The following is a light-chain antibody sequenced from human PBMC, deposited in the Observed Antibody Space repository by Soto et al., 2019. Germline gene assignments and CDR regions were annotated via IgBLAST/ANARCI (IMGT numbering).Light chain of an antibody. V-gene: IGKV3-15*01. Sequence: MVMTQSPATLSLSPGDSATLSCRASQTIGNNLAWFQHKPGQAPRLLIYGASTRATGVPARFSGSGSGTEFTLSISSLQFEDFAVYSCHQYNNWLSFTFGPGTKVDIK. J-gene: IGKJ3*01. CDR3: HQYNNWLSFT. CDR1: QTIGNN. CDR2: GAS.